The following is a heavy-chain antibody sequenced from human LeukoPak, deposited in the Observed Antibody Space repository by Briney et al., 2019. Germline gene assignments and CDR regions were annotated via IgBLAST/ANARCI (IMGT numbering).Heavy chain of an antibody. D-gene: IGHD6-13*01. J-gene: IGHJ3*02. Sequence: GGSLRLSCAASGFTFSDYTLHWVRQAPGKGLEWVSSISRSSSYIQYADSLKGRFTISRDNAKNSLYLQMNSLRAEDTAVYYCARKRDDSSWYFAFDIWGQGTMVTVSS. V-gene: IGHV3-21*01. CDR3: ARKRDDSSWYFAFDI. CDR1: GFTFSDYT. CDR2: ISRSSSYI.